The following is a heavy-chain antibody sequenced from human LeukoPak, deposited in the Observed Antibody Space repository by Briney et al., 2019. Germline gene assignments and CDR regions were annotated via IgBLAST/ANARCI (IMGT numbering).Heavy chain of an antibody. CDR3: ARRVGQWLWFFDL. D-gene: IGHD6-19*01. CDR1: GDALRRGDLH. Sequence: SETLSLTRTVSGDALRRGDLHRAWVRQSPGKGLEWIGSIHYKGSIHYNPPPRSRVTISVDTYRNQFSLKLSSVTAADTAMYYCARRVGQWLWFFDLWGQGTVVPVSS. V-gene: IGHV4-39*01. CDR2: IHYKGSI. J-gene: IGHJ4*02.